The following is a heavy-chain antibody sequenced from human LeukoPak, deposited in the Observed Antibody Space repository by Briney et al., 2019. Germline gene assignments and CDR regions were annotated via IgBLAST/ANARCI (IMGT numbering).Heavy chain of an antibody. CDR3: ARGGSYPNDPFDI. Sequence: GRSLRLSCAASGFSFSSYAMHWVRQAPGKGLEWVAVISYDGSNKYCADSVEGRITISRDNSKNTLFLQMNSLRAEDTAVYYCARGGSYPNDPFDIWGQGTMVTVTS. CDR2: ISYDGSNK. CDR1: GFSFSSYA. V-gene: IGHV3-30*14. J-gene: IGHJ3*02. D-gene: IGHD1-26*01.